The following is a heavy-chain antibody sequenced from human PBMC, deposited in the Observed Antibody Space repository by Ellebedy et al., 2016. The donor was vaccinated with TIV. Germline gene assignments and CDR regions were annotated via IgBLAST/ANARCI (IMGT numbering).Heavy chain of an antibody. D-gene: IGHD2-8*02. J-gene: IGHJ4*02. V-gene: IGHV3-11*06. CDR2: ISTSSSYT. Sequence: GESLKISCVASGFTFSDYYMSWIRQAPGTGLEWVSTISTSSSYTKCADSVQGRFTVSRDDAKNSLYLHMNSLKAEDTAVYYCVRTGRPWFDYWGQGTLVTVSS. CDR3: VRTGRPWFDY. CDR1: GFTFSDYY.